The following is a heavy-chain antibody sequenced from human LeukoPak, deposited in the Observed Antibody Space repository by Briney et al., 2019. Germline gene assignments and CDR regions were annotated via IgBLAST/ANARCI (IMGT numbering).Heavy chain of an antibody. V-gene: IGHV3-49*04. CDR1: EFSVGSNY. CDR3: TRASDIYYYDSSGYPSVGAFDY. J-gene: IGHJ4*02. CDR2: IRSKAYGGTT. Sequence: GGSLRLSCAASEFSVGSNYMTWVRQAPGKGLEWVGFIRSKAYGGTTEYAASVKGRFTISRDDSKSIAYLQMNSLKTEDTAVYYCTRASDIYYYDSSGYPSVGAFDYWGQGTLVTVSS. D-gene: IGHD3-22*01.